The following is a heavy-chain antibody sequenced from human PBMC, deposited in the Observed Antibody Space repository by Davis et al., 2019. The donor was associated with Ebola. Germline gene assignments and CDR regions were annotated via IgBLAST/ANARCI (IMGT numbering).Heavy chain of an antibody. CDR2: IKQDGSEK. J-gene: IGHJ4*02. D-gene: IGHD1-26*01. Sequence: GESLKISCAASGFTFSSYWMSWVRQAPGKGLEWVANIKQDGSEKYYVDSVKGRFTISRDNAKNSLYLQMNSLRAEDTAVYYCARPRKWQLTSYYFDYWGQGTLVTVSS. CDR1: GFTFSSYW. CDR3: ARPRKWQLTSYYFDY. V-gene: IGHV3-7*03.